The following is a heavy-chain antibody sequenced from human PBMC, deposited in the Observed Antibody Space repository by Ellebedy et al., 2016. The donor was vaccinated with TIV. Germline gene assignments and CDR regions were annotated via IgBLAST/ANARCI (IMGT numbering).Heavy chain of an antibody. D-gene: IGHD4-23*01. CDR3: AQSDYGGTLGYGMDV. J-gene: IGHJ6*02. V-gene: IGHV3-23*01. CDR1: GSTSSSYA. Sequence: PGGSLRLSCAASGSTSSSYAMSWVRQAPGKGLEWVSAISGSGGSTYYADSVKGRFTISRDNSKNTLYLQMNSLRAEDTAVYYCAQSDYGGTLGYGMDVWGQGTTVTVSS. CDR2: ISGSGGST.